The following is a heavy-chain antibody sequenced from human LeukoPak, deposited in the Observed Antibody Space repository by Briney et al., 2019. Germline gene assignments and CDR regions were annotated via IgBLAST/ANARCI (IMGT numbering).Heavy chain of an antibody. CDR1: GFTFSSHW. Sequence: GGSLRLSCAASGFTFSSHWMHWVRQAPGKGLVWVSRINSGGSSTSYADSVKGRFTISRDNAKNTLYLQMNSLRAEDTAVYYCARGTDYGGILYYYCYGMDVWGQGTTVTVSS. V-gene: IGHV3-74*01. CDR2: INSGGSST. J-gene: IGHJ6*02. CDR3: ARGTDYGGILYYYCYGMDV. D-gene: IGHD4-17*01.